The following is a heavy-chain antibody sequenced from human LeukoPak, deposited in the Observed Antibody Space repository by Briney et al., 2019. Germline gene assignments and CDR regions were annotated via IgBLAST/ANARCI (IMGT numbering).Heavy chain of an antibody. Sequence: SQTLSLTCTVSGGSISSGSYYWSWIRQPAGKGLEWIGRIYTSGSTNYNPSLKSRVTISLDTSKNQLSLRLNSVTAADTAVYYCARDRDGYNFRFDYWGQGTLVTVSS. V-gene: IGHV4-61*02. CDR2: IYTSGST. CDR1: GGSISSGSYY. CDR3: ARDRDGYNFRFDY. D-gene: IGHD5-24*01. J-gene: IGHJ4*02.